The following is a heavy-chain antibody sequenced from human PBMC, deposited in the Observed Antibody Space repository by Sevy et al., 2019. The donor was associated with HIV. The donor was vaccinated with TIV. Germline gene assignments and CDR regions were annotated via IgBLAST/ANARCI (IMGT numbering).Heavy chain of an antibody. CDR3: ARDDLETGGRNWFDL. J-gene: IGHJ5*02. CDR1: GGSISPYF. Sequence: SEILSLTCTVSGGSISPYFWAWIRQPAGKQLEWVGRISSSGITNSNPSLKSRVTMSIDTSKNDFSLKLSSVTAADTAFRSCARDDLETGGRNWFDLWGQGTLVTVSS. CDR2: ISSSGIT. D-gene: IGHD3-16*01. V-gene: IGHV4-4*07.